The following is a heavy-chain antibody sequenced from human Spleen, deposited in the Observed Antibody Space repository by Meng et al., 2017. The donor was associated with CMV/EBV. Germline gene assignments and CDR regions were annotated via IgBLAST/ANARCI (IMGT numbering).Heavy chain of an antibody. J-gene: IGHJ4*02. Sequence: GGSLRLSCAASRFTFSDYYMSWIRQAPGKGLEWLSYISLSGSTTHYADSVKGRFTISRDNAKNSLYLQMNSLRAEDTAVYYCARRRDYFDYWGQGALVTVSS. CDR1: RFTFSDYY. V-gene: IGHV3-11*01. CDR2: ISLSGSTT. CDR3: ARRRDYFDY.